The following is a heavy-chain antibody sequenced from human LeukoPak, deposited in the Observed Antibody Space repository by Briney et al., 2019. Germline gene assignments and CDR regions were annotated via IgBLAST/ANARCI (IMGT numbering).Heavy chain of an antibody. D-gene: IGHD2/OR15-2a*01. Sequence: PGGSLRLSCAASGFTFSSYAMSWVRQAPGKGLEWVSGISGSGGSTYYADSVKGRFTISRDNSKNTLYLQMNSLRAEDTAVYYCAKVRGGCNGNTCYEEYLDYWGQGTLVTVSS. CDR1: GFTFSSYA. CDR2: ISGSGGST. CDR3: AKVRGGCNGNTCYEEYLDY. V-gene: IGHV3-23*01. J-gene: IGHJ4*02.